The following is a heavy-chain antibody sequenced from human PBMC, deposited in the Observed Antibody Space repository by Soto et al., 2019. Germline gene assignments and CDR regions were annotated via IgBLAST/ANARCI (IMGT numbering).Heavy chain of an antibody. CDR1: GYTFTSYG. J-gene: IGHJ4*02. CDR2: ISGYNGNT. CDR3: ARTDLKRRGLDY. Sequence: QVRLVQSGTEVKKPGASVKVSCKASGYTFTSYGINWVRQAPGQGLEWMGWISGYNGNTDYVQRLQDRVTMTTDTSTRTAYMELRNLRSDDSAVYYCARTDLKRRGLDYWGQGTLVTVSS. V-gene: IGHV1-18*01. D-gene: IGHD1-1*01.